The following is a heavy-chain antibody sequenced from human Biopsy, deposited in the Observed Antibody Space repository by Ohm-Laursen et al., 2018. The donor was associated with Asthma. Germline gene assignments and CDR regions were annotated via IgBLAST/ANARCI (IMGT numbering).Heavy chain of an antibody. CDR3: ARAVSSSSYWYFDL. CDR1: GDAMSTSGSY. V-gene: IGHV4-39*02. D-gene: IGHD6-6*01. J-gene: IGHJ2*01. CDR2: IYYSGRT. Sequence: SDTLSLTCFVSGDAMSTSGSYWGWIRQSPGKGLEWIGSIYYSGRTYYSPSLESRVTISADTSKNHFSLKVTSVTAADTAVYYCARAVSSSSYWYFDLWGRGDLVTVSS.